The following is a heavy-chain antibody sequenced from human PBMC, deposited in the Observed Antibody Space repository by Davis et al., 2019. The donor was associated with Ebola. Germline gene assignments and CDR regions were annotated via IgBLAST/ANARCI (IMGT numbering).Heavy chain of an antibody. V-gene: IGHV7-4-1*02. J-gene: IGHJ5*02. Sequence: AASVKVSCKASGYTFTDHAINWVRQAPGQGLEWMGWINTNTGNPTYAQGFTGRFVFSLDTSVSTTYLQISSLKTEDTAVYYCARAKDAIYDILTGYWGVDPWGQGTLVTVSS. CDR2: INTNTGNP. CDR1: GYTFTDHA. CDR3: ARAKDAIYDILTGYWGVDP. D-gene: IGHD3-9*01.